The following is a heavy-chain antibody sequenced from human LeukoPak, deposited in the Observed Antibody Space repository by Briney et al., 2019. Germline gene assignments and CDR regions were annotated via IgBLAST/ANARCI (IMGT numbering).Heavy chain of an antibody. J-gene: IGHJ5*02. Sequence: SGTLSLTCAVSGGSISSSNWWSWVRPPPGKGLEWIGEIYHSGSTNYNPSLKSRVTISVDKSKNQFSLKLSSVTAADTAVYYCASRIAVAGTRNWFDPWGQGTLVTVSS. V-gene: IGHV4-4*02. D-gene: IGHD6-19*01. CDR3: ASRIAVAGTRNWFDP. CDR1: GGSISSSNW. CDR2: IYHSGST.